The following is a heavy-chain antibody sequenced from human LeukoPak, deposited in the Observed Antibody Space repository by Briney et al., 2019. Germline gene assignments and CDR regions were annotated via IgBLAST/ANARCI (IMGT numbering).Heavy chain of an antibody. CDR3: ARDGVAYYGSGTPASSYNWFDP. Sequence: ASVKVSCKASGYTFTSYGISWVRQAPGQGLEWMGWISAYNGNTNYAQKLQGRVTMTTDKSTSTAYVELSSLRSEDTAVYYCARDGVAYYGSGTPASSYNWFDPWGQGTLVTVSS. J-gene: IGHJ5*02. CDR1: GYTFTSYG. D-gene: IGHD3-10*01. V-gene: IGHV1-18*01. CDR2: ISAYNGNT.